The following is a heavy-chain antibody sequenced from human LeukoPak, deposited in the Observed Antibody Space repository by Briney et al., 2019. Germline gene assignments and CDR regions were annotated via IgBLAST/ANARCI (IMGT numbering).Heavy chain of an antibody. CDR2: ISSNGGST. V-gene: IGHV3-64*01. CDR3: ARSYYYDSRPNYFDY. Sequence: GGSLRLSCAASGFTFSSYAMHWVRQAPGKGLEYVSAISSNGGSTYYANSVKGRFTISRDNSKNTLYLQMGSLRAEDMAVYYCARSYYYDSRPNYFDYWGQGTLVAVSA. CDR1: GFTFSSYA. D-gene: IGHD3-22*01. J-gene: IGHJ4*02.